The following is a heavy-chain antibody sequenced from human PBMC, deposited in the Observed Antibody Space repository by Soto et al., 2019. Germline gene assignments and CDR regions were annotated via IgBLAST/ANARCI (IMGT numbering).Heavy chain of an antibody. D-gene: IGHD3-3*01. CDR2: IFSDDGTV. CDR1: GFTFNSYW. J-gene: IGHJ4*02. V-gene: IGHV3-74*01. Sequence: EVQLVESGGGLVQPGGSLRLTCVVSGFTFNSYWMHWFRQAPGKGLEWVSSIFSDDGTVTYADSVKGRFSSSRDIAKNTLYLQVSSLRAEDTAVYYCVRGTKGWRGVDYWGQGVPVTVSS. CDR3: VRGTKGWRGVDY.